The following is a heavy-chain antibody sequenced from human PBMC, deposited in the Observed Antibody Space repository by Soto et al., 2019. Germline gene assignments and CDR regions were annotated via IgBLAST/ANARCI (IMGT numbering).Heavy chain of an antibody. CDR3: ARERNIDNWFDP. Sequence: ASVKVSCKASGYTFTSYYMHWVRRAPGQGLEWMGIVNPSGGSTSYAQKFQGRVTMTRDTSTSTVYMELSSLRSEDTAVYYCARERNIDNWFDPWGQGTLVTVSS. CDR1: GYTFTSYY. J-gene: IGHJ5*02. CDR2: VNPSGGST. V-gene: IGHV1-46*01.